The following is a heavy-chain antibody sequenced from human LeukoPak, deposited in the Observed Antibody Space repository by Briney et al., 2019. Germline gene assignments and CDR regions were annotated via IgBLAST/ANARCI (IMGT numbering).Heavy chain of an antibody. CDR2: ISGSGGST. V-gene: IGHV3-23*01. CDR3: AKDPLSPAVATIYAFDI. D-gene: IGHD5-12*01. J-gene: IGHJ3*02. CDR1: GFTFSSYA. Sequence: GGSLRLSCAASGFTFSSYAMSGVRQAPGKGLEWVSAISGSGGSTYYADSVKGRFTISRDNSKNTLYLQMNSLRAEDTAVYYCAKDPLSPAVATIYAFDIWGQGTMVTVSS.